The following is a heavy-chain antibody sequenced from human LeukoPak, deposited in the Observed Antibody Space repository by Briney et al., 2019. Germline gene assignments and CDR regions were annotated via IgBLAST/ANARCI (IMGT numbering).Heavy chain of an antibody. V-gene: IGHV3-48*03. J-gene: IGHJ4*02. CDR2: ISSSGSTI. CDR3: AREEQQLADY. CDR1: GFTFSSYE. D-gene: IGHD6-13*01. Sequence: PGGSLSLSCAASGFTFSSYEMNWVRQDPGKGLEWVSCISSSGSTIYYADSVKGRFTISRDNAKNSLYLQMNSLRAEDTAVYYCAREEQQLADYWGQGTLVTVSS.